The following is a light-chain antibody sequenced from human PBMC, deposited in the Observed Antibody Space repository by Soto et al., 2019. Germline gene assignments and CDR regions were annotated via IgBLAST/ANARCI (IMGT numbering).Light chain of an antibody. CDR2: EVT. CDR3: SSYTTTSTLGV. V-gene: IGLV2-14*01. CDR1: SSDVGAYSL. J-gene: IGLJ1*01. Sequence: QSVLTQPASVSGSPGQSITISCTGTSSDVGAYSLVSWYQQYPGKAPKLMVYEVTNRPSGVSNRFSGSKSGNAASLTISGLQAEDEADYYCSSYTTTSTLGVFGTGTKVTVL.